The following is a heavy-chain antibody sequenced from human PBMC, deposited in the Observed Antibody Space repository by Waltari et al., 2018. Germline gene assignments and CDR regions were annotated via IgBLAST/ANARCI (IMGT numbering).Heavy chain of an antibody. CDR1: GYTFTSYY. CDR3: ARGETAVVAATFMGWFDP. Sequence: QVQLVQSGAEVKKPGASVKVSCKASGYTFTSYYMHWVRQAPGQGLEWSGRINPSGGSTSYGQKFQGRGTMTRDTSTSTVYMELSSLRSEDTAVYYCARGETAVVAATFMGWFDPWGQGTLVTVSS. J-gene: IGHJ5*02. V-gene: IGHV1-46*01. CDR2: INPSGGST. D-gene: IGHD2-15*01.